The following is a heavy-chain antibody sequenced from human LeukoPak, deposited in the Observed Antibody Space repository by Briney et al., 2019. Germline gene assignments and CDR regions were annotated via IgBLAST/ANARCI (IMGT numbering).Heavy chain of an antibody. CDR3: AKGNYYERDAFDI. CDR1: GFTFSSYA. V-gene: IGHV3-23*01. J-gene: IGHJ3*02. CDR2: ISGSGGST. Sequence: GGSLRLSCAASGFTFSSYAMSWVRQAPGKGLEWVSVISGSGGSTYYADSVKGRFTISRDNSKNTLYLQMNSLRAEDTAVYCCAKGNYYERDAFDIWGQGTMVTVSS. D-gene: IGHD3-22*01.